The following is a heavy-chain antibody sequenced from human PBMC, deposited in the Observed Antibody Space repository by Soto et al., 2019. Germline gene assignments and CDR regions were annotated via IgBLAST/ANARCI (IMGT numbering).Heavy chain of an antibody. CDR3: ARHVGGHCSGGSCYWTFDAFDI. J-gene: IGHJ3*02. V-gene: IGHV5-51*01. D-gene: IGHD2-15*01. CDR1: GYSFTSYW. Sequence: PGESLKIYCKGSGYSFTSYWIDWVRQMPGKKQKRMTIIYTSNSDTRNSPSIKGQVTISADKSISTADLQWSSLKASDTAMYYCARHVGGHCSGGSCYWTFDAFDIWGQGTMVTVSS. CDR2: IYTSNSDT.